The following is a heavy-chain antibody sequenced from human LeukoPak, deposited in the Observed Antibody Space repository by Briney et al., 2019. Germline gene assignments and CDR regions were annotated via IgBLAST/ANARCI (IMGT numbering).Heavy chain of an antibody. D-gene: IGHD2-2*01. V-gene: IGHV4-59*12. CDR3: ARGILVPDRRDYYYGMDV. CDR2: IYYSGST. J-gene: IGHJ6*02. Sequence: SETLSLTCTVSGGSISSYYWSWIRQPPGKGLEWIGYIYYSGSTNYNPSLKSRVTISVDTSKNQFSLKLSSVTAADTAVYYCARGILVPDRRDYYYGMDVWGQGTTVTVSS. CDR1: GGSISSYY.